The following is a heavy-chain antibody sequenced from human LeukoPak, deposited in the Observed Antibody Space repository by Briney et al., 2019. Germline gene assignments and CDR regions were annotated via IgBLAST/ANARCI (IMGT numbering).Heavy chain of an antibody. CDR2: ISWNSGSI. Sequence: SLRLSCAASGFTFDDYAMHWVRQAPGKGLEWVSGISWNSGSIGYADSVKGRFTISRDNAKNSLYLQMNSLRAEDTALYYCAKDMYSSSWYSFDYWGQGTLVTVSS. V-gene: IGHV3-9*01. J-gene: IGHJ4*02. D-gene: IGHD6-13*01. CDR3: AKDMYSSSWYSFDY. CDR1: GFTFDDYA.